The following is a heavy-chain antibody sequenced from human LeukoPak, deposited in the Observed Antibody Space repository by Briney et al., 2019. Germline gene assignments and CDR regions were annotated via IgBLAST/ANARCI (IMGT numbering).Heavy chain of an antibody. V-gene: IGHV3-23*01. CDR3: AKGATMIVVVIMD. Sequence: SAISGSGGSTYYADSVKGRFTISRDNSKNTLYLQMNSLRAEDTAVYYCAKGATMIVVVIMDWGQGTLVTVSS. CDR2: ISGSGGST. J-gene: IGHJ4*02. D-gene: IGHD3-22*01.